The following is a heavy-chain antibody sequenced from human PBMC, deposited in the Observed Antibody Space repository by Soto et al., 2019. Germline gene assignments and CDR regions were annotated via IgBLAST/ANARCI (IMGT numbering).Heavy chain of an antibody. V-gene: IGHV1-69*01. J-gene: IGHJ4*02. CDR2: SIPVFGTA. D-gene: IGHD6-13*01. CDR1: GGTFRNYA. CDR3: AIPLPKQQLVRGAFDH. Sequence: HVQLVQSGAEVKKPGSSVKLSCNTSGGTFRNYAINCVLHAPGQVLDCMCGSIPVFGTANYAQTFQGRFTITADESTSTAYMELSSLRSEDTTVYYCAIPLPKQQLVRGAFDHWGQGTLVTVAS.